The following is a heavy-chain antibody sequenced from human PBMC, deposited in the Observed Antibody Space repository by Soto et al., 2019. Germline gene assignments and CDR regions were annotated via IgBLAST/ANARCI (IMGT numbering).Heavy chain of an antibody. CDR2: ISGSDGKT. Sequence: DVQLSESGGGLVQSGGSLRLSCAASGFSFSSYAMSWVRQAPGKGLEWVSTISGSDGKTYYADSVKGRFSISRDTSKNTLYLQMNSLRVDETAVYYWAKWSYLDYWGQGTRVTVSS. V-gene: IGHV3-23*01. CDR1: GFSFSSYA. J-gene: IGHJ4*02. D-gene: IGHD3-3*01. CDR3: AKWSYLDY.